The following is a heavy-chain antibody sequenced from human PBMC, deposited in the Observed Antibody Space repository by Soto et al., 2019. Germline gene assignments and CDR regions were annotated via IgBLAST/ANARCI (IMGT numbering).Heavy chain of an antibody. Sequence: ASETLSLTCTVSGGSIGSYYWSWIRQPPGKGLEWIGYIYYSGSTNYNPSLKSRVTISVDTSKNQFSLKLSSVTAADTAVYYCARTAQSYDSSFFDYWGQGTLVTVSS. CDR3: ARTAQSYDSSFFDY. CDR1: GGSIGSYY. D-gene: IGHD3-22*01. CDR2: IYYSGST. J-gene: IGHJ4*02. V-gene: IGHV4-59*01.